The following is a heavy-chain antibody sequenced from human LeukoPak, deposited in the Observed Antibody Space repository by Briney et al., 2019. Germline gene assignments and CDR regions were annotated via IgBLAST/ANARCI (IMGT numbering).Heavy chain of an antibody. J-gene: IGHJ6*03. CDR2: INTDGSST. Sequence: GGSLRLSCAASGFTFSSYWMHWVRQAPGKGLVWVSRINTDGSSTSYADSVKGRFTISRDNAKNTLYLQMNSLRAEDTAVYYCATFWNYGYYYYMDVWGKGTTVTVSS. V-gene: IGHV3-74*01. D-gene: IGHD1-7*01. CDR3: ATFWNYGYYYYMDV. CDR1: GFTFSSYW.